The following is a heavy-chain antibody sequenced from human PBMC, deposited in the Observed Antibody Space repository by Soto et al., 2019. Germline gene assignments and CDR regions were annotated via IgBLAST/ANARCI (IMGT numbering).Heavy chain of an antibody. CDR2: IIPIFGTA. D-gene: IGHD2-21*02. CDR1: GGTFSSYA. V-gene: IGHV1-69*13. CDR3: AGRQIVVVTAMTWYFDL. J-gene: IGHJ2*01. Sequence: SVKVSCKASGGTFSSYAISWVRQAPGQGLEWMGGIIPIFGTANYAQKFQGRVTITADESTSTAYMELSSLRSEDTAVYYCAGRQIVVVTAMTWYFDLWGRGTLVTVSS.